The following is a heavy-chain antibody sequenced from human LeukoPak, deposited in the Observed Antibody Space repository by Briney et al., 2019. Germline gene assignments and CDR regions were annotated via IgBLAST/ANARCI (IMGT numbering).Heavy chain of an antibody. CDR3: ARDVPGSIGTTARFDP. Sequence: ASVKVSCKSSGYTSSSYGISWIRRAPGQGLEWMGWISAYNDNTNYAQIFQGRVTMTTDTSTSTAYMELRSLRSDDTAVYYCARDVPGSIGTTARFDPWGQGTLVIVSS. CDR2: ISAYNDNT. J-gene: IGHJ5*02. CDR1: GYTSSSYG. D-gene: IGHD1-1*01. V-gene: IGHV1-18*01.